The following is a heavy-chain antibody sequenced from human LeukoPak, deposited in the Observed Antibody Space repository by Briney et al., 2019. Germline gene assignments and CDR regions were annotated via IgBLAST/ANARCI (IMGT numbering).Heavy chain of an antibody. D-gene: IGHD6-19*01. CDR2: IYYSGST. J-gene: IGHJ5*02. CDR3: ARGYSSGWYGNWFDP. CDR1: GGSLHNYY. V-gene: IGHV4-39*07. Sequence: SETLSLTCTVSGGSLHNYYWSWIRQPPGKGLEWIGSIYYSGSTYYNPFLKSRVTISVDTSKNQFSLKLSSVTAADTAVYYCARGYSSGWYGNWFDPWGQGTLVTVSS.